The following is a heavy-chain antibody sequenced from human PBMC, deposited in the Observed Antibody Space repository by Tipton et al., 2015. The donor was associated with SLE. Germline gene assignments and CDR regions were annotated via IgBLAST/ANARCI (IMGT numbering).Heavy chain of an antibody. Sequence: TLSLTCSVSGGSISSYSYNWIRQPPGKGLEWIANIYYSESTNYNPSLKSRVTMSVDTSKNQFSLRLTSVTAADTAVYYCAREGGGHCSGGSCHPFDPWGQGTLVTVSS. CDR2: IYYSEST. D-gene: IGHD2-15*01. V-gene: IGHV4-59*01. J-gene: IGHJ5*02. CDR3: AREGGGHCSGGSCHPFDP. CDR1: GGSISSYS.